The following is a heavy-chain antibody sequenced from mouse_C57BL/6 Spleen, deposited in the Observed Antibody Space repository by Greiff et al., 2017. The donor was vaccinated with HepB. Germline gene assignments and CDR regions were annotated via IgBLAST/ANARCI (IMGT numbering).Heavy chain of an antibody. Sequence: QVQLQQSGPELVKPGASVKISCKASGYAFSSSWMNWVKQRPGKGLEWIGRIYPGDGDTNYNGKFKGKATLTADKSSSTAYMQLSSLTSEDSAVYFCARSPTYYSNLGDYWGQGTSVTVSS. V-gene: IGHV1-82*01. CDR1: GYAFSSSW. J-gene: IGHJ4*01. CDR3: ARSPTYYSNLGDY. D-gene: IGHD2-5*01. CDR2: IYPGDGDT.